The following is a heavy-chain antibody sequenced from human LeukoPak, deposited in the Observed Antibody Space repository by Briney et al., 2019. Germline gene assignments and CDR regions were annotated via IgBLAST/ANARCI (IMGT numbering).Heavy chain of an antibody. J-gene: IGHJ4*02. Sequence: SETLSLTCTVSGGSISSSSYYWGWIRQPPGKGLEWIGSIYYSGSTYYNPSLKSRVTISVDTSKNQFSLKLSSVTAADTAVYYCASMVRGVTPYFDYWGQGTLVTVSS. D-gene: IGHD3-10*01. CDR3: ASMVRGVTPYFDY. CDR1: GGSISSSSYY. V-gene: IGHV4-39*07. CDR2: IYYSGST.